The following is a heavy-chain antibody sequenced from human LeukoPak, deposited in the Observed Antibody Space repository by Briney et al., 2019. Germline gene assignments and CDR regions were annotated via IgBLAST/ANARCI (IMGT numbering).Heavy chain of an antibody. CDR2: IYHSGST. D-gene: IGHD1-26*01. CDR1: GGSISSGGYY. Sequence: SETLSLTCTVSGGSISSGGYYWSWIRQPPGKGLEWIGYIYHSGSTYYNPSLKSRVTISVDRSKNQFSLKLSSVPAADTAVYYCAGEEGATSAFDIWGQGTMVTVSS. CDR3: AGEEGATSAFDI. J-gene: IGHJ3*02. V-gene: IGHV4-30-2*01.